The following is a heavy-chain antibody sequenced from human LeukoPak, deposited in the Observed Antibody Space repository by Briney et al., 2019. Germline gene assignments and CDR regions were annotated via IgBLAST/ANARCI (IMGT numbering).Heavy chain of an antibody. J-gene: IGHJ4*02. Sequence: GTSVKVSGKASGFTFTNSPMQWVRQARGQPLEWIGWIVVGSGDTNYAQKFQERVTLTRDLSTSTAYMELRSLRSEDTAVYYCATGSGWYSPDYWGQGTQVTVSS. D-gene: IGHD6-19*01. CDR3: ATGSGWYSPDY. V-gene: IGHV1-58*02. CDR1: GFTFTNSP. CDR2: IVVGSGDT.